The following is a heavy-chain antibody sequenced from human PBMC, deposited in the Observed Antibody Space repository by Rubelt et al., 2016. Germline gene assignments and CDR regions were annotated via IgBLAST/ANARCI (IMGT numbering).Heavy chain of an antibody. Sequence: GESGGGLVQPGGSLRLSCAASGFAFSTYDMHWVRQAAGKGLEWVSSTGSTGDTYYLGSVEGRFTISRENAKKSLYLQMNSLRAGDTAVYYCARDRELLWFGEFSPGEEDWGQGTLVTVSS. CDR1: GFAFSTYD. CDR2: TGSTGDT. D-gene: IGHD3-10*01. J-gene: IGHJ4*02. V-gene: IGHV3-13*01. CDR3: ARDRELLWFGEFSPGEED.